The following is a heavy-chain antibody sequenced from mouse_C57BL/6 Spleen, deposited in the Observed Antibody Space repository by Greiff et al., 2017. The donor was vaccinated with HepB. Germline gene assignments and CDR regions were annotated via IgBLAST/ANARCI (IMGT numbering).Heavy chain of an antibody. Sequence: EVQLQQSGAELVKPGASVKLSCTASGFNIKDYYMHWVKQRTEQGLEWIGRIDPEDGETKYAPKFQGKATITADTSSNPAYLQLSSLTSEDTAGYSCARSAVVAYYYAMDYWGQGTSVTVSS. CDR3: ARSAVVAYYYAMDY. D-gene: IGHD1-1*01. CDR2: IDPEDGET. J-gene: IGHJ4*01. V-gene: IGHV14-2*01. CDR1: GFNIKDYY.